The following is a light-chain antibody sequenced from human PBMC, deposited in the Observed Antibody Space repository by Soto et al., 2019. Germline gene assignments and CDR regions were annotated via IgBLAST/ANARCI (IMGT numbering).Light chain of an antibody. J-gene: IGLJ1*01. Sequence: QSVLTRPPSVSAVPGQKVTISCSGSGSNIGGNSVSWYQQLPGTAPKLLIYDDNKRPSGIPDRFSGSKSGTSATLGITGFQTGDEADYYCGSWDSSLSAYVFGTGTKVTVL. CDR2: DDN. V-gene: IGLV1-51*01. CDR3: GSWDSSLSAYV. CDR1: GSNIGGNS.